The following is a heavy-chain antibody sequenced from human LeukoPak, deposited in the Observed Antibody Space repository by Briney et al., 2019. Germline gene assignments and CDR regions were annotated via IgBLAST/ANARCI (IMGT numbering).Heavy chain of an antibody. J-gene: IGHJ6*03. CDR2: INPSGGST. V-gene: IGHV1-46*03. CDR1: GYTFTSYY. Sequence: ASVKVSCKASGYTFTSYYKHWVRQAPGQGLEWMGIINPSGGSTSYAQKFQGRVTMTRDMSTSTVYMELSSLRSEDTAVFYCVRGYYYYYMDVWGKGTTVTVSS. CDR3: VRGYYYYYMDV.